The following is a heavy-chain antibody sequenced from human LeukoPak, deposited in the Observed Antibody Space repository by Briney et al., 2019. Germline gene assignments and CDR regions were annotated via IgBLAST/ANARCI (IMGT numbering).Heavy chain of an antibody. CDR2: IYTSGST. CDR1: GGSISSYY. J-gene: IGHJ5*02. CDR3: ASDWESLTGYFSVNWFDP. V-gene: IGHV4-4*07. D-gene: IGHD3-9*01. Sequence: SETLSLTCTVSGGSISSYYWSWIRQPAGKGLEWIGRIYTSGSTNYNPSLKSRVTMSVDTSKNQFSLKLSSVTAADTAVYYCASDWESLTGYFSVNWFDPWGQGTLVTVSS.